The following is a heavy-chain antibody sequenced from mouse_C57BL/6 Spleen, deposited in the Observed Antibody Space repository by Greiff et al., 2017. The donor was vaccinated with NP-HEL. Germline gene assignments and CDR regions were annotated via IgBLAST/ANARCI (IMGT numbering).Heavy chain of an antibody. J-gene: IGHJ1*03. V-gene: IGHV1-53*01. Sequence: QLQQPGTELVKPGASVKLSCKASGYTFTSYWMHWVKQRPGQGLEWIGNINPSNGGTNYNEKFKSKATLTVDKSSSTAYMHLSSLTSEDSAVYYCARVLRPYWYFEVWGTGTTVTVSS. D-gene: IGHD1-2*01. CDR3: ARVLRPYWYFEV. CDR1: GYTFTSYW. CDR2: INPSNGGT.